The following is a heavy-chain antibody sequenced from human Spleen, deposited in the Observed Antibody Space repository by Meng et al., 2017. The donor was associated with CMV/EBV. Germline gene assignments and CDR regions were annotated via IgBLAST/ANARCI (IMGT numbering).Heavy chain of an antibody. CDR2: ITSSGSAI. D-gene: IGHD1-7*01. CDR1: GFTFTTSS. CDR3: ARDRTGTPGFYYYYGMDV. Sequence: GESLKISCVASGFTFTTSSMNWVRQAPGKGLERVSHITSSGSAIYYADSVQGRFTISRDNANNSLYLQMNSLRAEDTAVYYCARDRTGTPGFYYYYGMDVWGQGTTVTVSS. V-gene: IGHV3-48*04. J-gene: IGHJ6*02.